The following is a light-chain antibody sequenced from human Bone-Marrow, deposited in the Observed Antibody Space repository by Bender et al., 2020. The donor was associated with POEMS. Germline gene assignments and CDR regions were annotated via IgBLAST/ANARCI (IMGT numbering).Light chain of an antibody. CDR3: SSYAGSNTLV. Sequence: QSALTQPASVSGSPGQSITISCTGTSNDVGSYNLVSWYQQRPDKAPKLLIHDVSNRPSGVSNRFSGSKSGNTASLTVSGLQADDEADYYCSSYAGSNTLVFGGGTKLTVL. J-gene: IGLJ2*01. CDR1: SNDVGSYNL. CDR2: DVS. V-gene: IGLV2-23*02.